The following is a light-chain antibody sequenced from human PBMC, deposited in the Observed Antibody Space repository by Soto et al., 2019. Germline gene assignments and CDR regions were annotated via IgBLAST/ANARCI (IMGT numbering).Light chain of an antibody. Sequence: DIVLTQSPATLSLSPGERATLSCGASQTVSSSYLAWYQQKPGLAPRLLISSRATGIPDRFSGSGSGTDFTLTISRLEPEDFAVYYCQQYGSSPYTFGQGTKLEIK. J-gene: IGKJ2*01. CDR1: QTVSSSY. CDR3: QQYGSSPYT. V-gene: IGKV3D-20*01. CDR2: S.